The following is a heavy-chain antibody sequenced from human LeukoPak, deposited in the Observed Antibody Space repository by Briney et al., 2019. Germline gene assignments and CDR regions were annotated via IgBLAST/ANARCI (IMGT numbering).Heavy chain of an antibody. V-gene: IGHV3-30*03. CDR1: GFSFSIFA. J-gene: IGHJ4*02. CDR2: ISYDGSNK. CDR3: ARGRWGSGYYFDY. Sequence: GGSLRLSCSTSGFSFSIFAMHWVRQAPGKGLEWVAVISYDGSNKYYADSVKGRFTISRDNSKNTLYLQMNSLRAEDTAVYYCARGRWGSGYYFDYWGQGTLVTVSS. D-gene: IGHD6-25*01.